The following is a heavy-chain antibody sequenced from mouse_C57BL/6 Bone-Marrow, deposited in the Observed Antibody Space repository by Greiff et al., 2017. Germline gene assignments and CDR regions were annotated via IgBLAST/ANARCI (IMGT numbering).Heavy chain of an antibody. Sequence: ESGPGLVKPSQSLSLTCSVTGYSITSGYYWNWIRQFPGNKLEWMGYIGYDGSNNYNPSLKNRISITRDTSKNQFFLKLNSVTTEDTATYYCASLVRTYAMDYWGQGTSVTVSS. CDR3: ASLVRTYAMDY. J-gene: IGHJ4*01. CDR1: GYSITSGYY. V-gene: IGHV3-6*01. CDR2: IGYDGSN. D-gene: IGHD2-5*01.